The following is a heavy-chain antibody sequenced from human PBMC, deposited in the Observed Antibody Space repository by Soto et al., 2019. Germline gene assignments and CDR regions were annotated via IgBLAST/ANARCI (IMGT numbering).Heavy chain of an antibody. Sequence: GESLKISCKGSEYSFTTHWIGWVRQTPVKGLELMGVIYPGDSDTTYSPSFQGQVTISVDKSIRTAYLQWSSLKASDTAIYYCARTXYSSGSKFDYWGQGTLVTVSS. D-gene: IGHD6-19*01. V-gene: IGHV5-51*01. CDR2: IYPGDSDT. J-gene: IGHJ4*02. CDR3: ARTXYSSGSKFDY. CDR1: EYSFTTHW.